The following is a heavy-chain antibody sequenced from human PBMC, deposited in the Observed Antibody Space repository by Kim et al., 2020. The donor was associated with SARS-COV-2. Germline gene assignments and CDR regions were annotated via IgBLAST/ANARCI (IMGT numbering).Heavy chain of an antibody. Sequence: GGSLRLSCTASGFTFSNFWLSWVRQAPGKGLERVANIKGDGGLKYSVDSVKGRFTISRDNAKNSLFLQMNSLRADDTAIYYCATLGRSNSYSSWGQGTLVTVSS. CDR1: GFTFSNFW. D-gene: IGHD6-13*01. CDR2: IKGDGGLK. J-gene: IGHJ5*02. V-gene: IGHV3-7*01. CDR3: ATLGRSNSYSS.